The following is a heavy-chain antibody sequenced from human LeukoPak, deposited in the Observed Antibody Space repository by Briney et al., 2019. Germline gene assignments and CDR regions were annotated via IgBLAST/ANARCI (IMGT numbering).Heavy chain of an antibody. D-gene: IGHD1-7*01. CDR1: GFTFSSYS. CDR2: ISSSSSYI. CDR3: AKDLGTTGDYYGMDV. Sequence: GGSLRLSCAASGFTFSSYSMNWVRQAPGKGLEWVSSISSSSSYIYYADSVKGRFTISRDNAKNSLYLQMNSLRAEDTAVYYCAKDLGTTGDYYGMDVWGQGTTVTVSS. V-gene: IGHV3-21*01. J-gene: IGHJ6*02.